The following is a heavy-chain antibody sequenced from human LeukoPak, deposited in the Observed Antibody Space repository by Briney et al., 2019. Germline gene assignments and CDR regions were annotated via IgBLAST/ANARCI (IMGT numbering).Heavy chain of an antibody. J-gene: IGHJ5*02. Sequence: GGSLRLSCAASGFTFSTYWMTWVRQALVKGLEWVANINQDGNKKYYVDSVKGRFTVSRDNAKNSLYLHMNSLRAEDTAVYYCARDPVDAPWGQGTLVTVSS. CDR1: GFTFSTYW. CDR3: ARDPVDAP. V-gene: IGHV3-7*01. CDR2: INQDGNKK.